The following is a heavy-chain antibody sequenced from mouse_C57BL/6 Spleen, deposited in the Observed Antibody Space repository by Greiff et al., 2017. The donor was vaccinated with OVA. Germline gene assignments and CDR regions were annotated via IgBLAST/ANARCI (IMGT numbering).Heavy chain of an antibody. J-gene: IGHJ2*01. CDR2: ISDGGSYT. V-gene: IGHV5-4*01. D-gene: IGHD1-1*01. CDR3: ARRADYYGSKGYYFDY. Sequence: EVQLVESGGGLVKPGGSLTLSCAASGFTFSSYSLSWVRQTPEKRMEWVATISDGGSYTNYPDNVKDRFTISRDNAKNNLFLQMSHLKSEDTAVYYCARRADYYGSKGYYFDYWGQVTTVTVSS. CDR1: GFTFSSYS.